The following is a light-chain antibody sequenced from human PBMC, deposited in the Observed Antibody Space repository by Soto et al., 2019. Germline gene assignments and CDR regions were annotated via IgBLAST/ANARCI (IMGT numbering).Light chain of an antibody. CDR1: SSNIGAGYD. Sequence: QSVLTQPPSVSGAPGQRVTISCTGSSSNIGAGYDVHWYQQLPGTAPKLLIYGNSNRPSGVPDRFSGSKSGTSASLAITGLQAEGEADYYCQSYDSSLSGAVFGGGTQLIVL. CDR3: QSYDSSLSGAV. J-gene: IGLJ7*01. CDR2: GNS. V-gene: IGLV1-40*01.